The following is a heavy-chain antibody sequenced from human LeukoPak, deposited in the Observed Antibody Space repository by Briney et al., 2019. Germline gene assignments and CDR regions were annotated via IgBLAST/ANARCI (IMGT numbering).Heavy chain of an antibody. CDR3: ARDRNADIFCSGGSCYSDY. CDR1: GFTFSSYA. J-gene: IGHJ4*02. Sequence: GRSLRLSCAASGFTFSSYAMHWVRQAPGKGLEWVAVISYDGSNKYYADSVKGRFTISRDNSKNTLYLQMNSLRAEDTAVYYCARDRNADIFCSGGSCYSDYWGQGTLVTVSS. V-gene: IGHV3-30-3*01. D-gene: IGHD2-15*01. CDR2: ISYDGSNK.